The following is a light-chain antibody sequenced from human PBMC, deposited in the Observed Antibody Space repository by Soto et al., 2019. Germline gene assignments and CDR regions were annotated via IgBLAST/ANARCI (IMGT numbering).Light chain of an antibody. V-gene: IGKV1-9*01. CDR3: QQVKSYPLT. CDR2: AAS. J-gene: IGKJ4*01. Sequence: IQLTQSPCSLSASVGGRVTITCRASQDISSRLAWFQQKPGKAPNLLVYAASTLQSGVPSRFSGSGSGTDFTLTISSLQAEDLATYYCQQVKSYPLTFGGGTKVDIK. CDR1: QDISSR.